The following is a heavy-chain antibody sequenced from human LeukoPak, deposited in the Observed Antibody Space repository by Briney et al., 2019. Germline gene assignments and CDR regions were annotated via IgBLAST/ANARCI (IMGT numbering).Heavy chain of an antibody. CDR1: GFTFSSYG. V-gene: IGHV3-30*02. D-gene: IGHD3-22*01. CDR3: AREPSQAYYYDSSGYSTIPGFDY. CDR2: IRYDGSNK. J-gene: IGHJ4*02. Sequence: GGSLRLSCAASGFTFSSYGMHWVRQAPGKGLEWVAFIRYDGSNKYYADSVKGRFTISRDNSKNTLYLQMNSLRAEDTAVYYCAREPSQAYYYDSSGYSTIPGFDYWGQGTLVTVSS.